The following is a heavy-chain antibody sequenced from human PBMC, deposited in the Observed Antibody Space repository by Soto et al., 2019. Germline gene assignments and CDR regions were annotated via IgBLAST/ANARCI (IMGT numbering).Heavy chain of an antibody. V-gene: IGHV3-9*01. J-gene: IGHJ4*02. D-gene: IGHD3-16*02. CDR3: AKDKGRPLGGVIVN. Sequence: GGSLRLSCAASGFTFDDYAMHWVRQAPGKGLEWVSGISWNSGSIGYADSVKGRFTISRDNAKNSLYLQMNSLRAEDTALYYCAKDKGRPLGGVIVNWGQGTLVTVSS. CDR2: ISWNSGSI. CDR1: GFTFDDYA.